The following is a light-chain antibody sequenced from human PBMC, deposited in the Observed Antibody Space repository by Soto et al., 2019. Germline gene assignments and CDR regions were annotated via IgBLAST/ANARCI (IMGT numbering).Light chain of an antibody. Sequence: QSVLTQPASVSGSPGQSITISCTGTSSDVGGYNYVSWYQQHPGKAPKLMIYEVSSRPLGVSNRFSGSKSGNTASLTISGLQAEDEADYYCSSYTSSSTFYVFGTGTKVTVL. V-gene: IGLV2-14*01. J-gene: IGLJ1*01. CDR1: SSDVGGYNY. CDR2: EVS. CDR3: SSYTSSSTFYV.